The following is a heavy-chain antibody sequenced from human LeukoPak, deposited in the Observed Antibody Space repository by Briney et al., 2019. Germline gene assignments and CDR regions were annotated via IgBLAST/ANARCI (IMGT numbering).Heavy chain of an antibody. J-gene: IGHJ4*02. CDR2: ISSSSSYI. CDR1: GFTFSSYS. D-gene: IGHD6-19*01. CDR3: AREDSSGWFLDY. V-gene: IGHV3-21*01. Sequence: GGSLRLSCAASGFTFSSYSMNWVRQAPGKGLEWVSSISSSSSYIYYADSVKGRFTISRDNAKNSLYLQMNSLRAEDTAVYYCAREDSSGWFLDYWGQGTLVTVSS.